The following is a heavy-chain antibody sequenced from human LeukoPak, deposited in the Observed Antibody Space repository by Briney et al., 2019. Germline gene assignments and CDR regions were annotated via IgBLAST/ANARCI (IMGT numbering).Heavy chain of an antibody. V-gene: IGHV5-51*01. J-gene: IGHJ5*02. Sequence: GEPLKISCQSFGDSFANYWIGWVRQMPGKGLEWMGIIYPGDSDTRYSPSFQGQVTISADKSISTAYLQWSSLKASDTAMYYCARHDYGDGWFDPWGQGTLVTVSS. CDR1: GDSFANYW. CDR3: ARHDYGDGWFDP. D-gene: IGHD4-17*01. CDR2: IYPGDSDT.